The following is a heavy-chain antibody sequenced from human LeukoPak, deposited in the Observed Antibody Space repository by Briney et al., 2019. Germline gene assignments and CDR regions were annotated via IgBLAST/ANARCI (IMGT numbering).Heavy chain of an antibody. V-gene: IGHV3-48*01. CDR3: ARWKIGPSGYYRNYYYGMDV. D-gene: IGHD3-22*01. CDR1: GFTFRSYS. CDR2: ISSSSRTI. Sequence: GGSLRLSCAVSGFTFRSYSINWVRQAAGKGLEWVSYISSSSRTIYYADSVKGRFTISRDNAKNSLFLQMYSLRAEDTAVYYCARWKIGPSGYYRNYYYGMDVWGQGTTVTVSS. J-gene: IGHJ6*02.